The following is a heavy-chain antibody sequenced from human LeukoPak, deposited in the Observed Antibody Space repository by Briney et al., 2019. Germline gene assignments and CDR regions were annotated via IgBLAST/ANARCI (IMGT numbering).Heavy chain of an antibody. D-gene: IGHD4-11*01. Sequence: GRSLRLSCTASGFTFGDYTMGWVRQAPGKGLEWVSFMRSKAYGGTTEYAASVKGRFSISRDDSESIAYLEMNTLKTEDTAVYYCTRLSAYSNFFHFWGQGTLVTVSS. V-gene: IGHV3-49*04. J-gene: IGHJ4*02. CDR2: MRSKAYGGTT. CDR3: TRLSAYSNFFHF. CDR1: GFTFGDYT.